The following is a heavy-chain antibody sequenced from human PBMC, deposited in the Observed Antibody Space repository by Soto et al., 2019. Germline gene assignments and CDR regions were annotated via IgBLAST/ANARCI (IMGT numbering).Heavy chain of an antibody. CDR2: IIPFLGIA. J-gene: IGHJ4*02. V-gene: IGHV1-69*08. CDR1: GGTFSRYT. Sequence: QVQLVQSGAEVKKPGSSVKVSCKASGGTFSRYTISWVRQAPGQGLEWMGRIIPFLGIANYAQKFQGRVTITADNSTSTADMELSSLRSEDTVVYYCAREEIAAAVRSHYVWGQGTLVTVSS. CDR3: AREEIAAAVRSHYV. D-gene: IGHD6-13*01.